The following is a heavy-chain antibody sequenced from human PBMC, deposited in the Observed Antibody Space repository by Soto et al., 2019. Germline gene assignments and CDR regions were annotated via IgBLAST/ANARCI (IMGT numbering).Heavy chain of an antibody. Sequence: ASVKVSCKASGYTFTSYDINWLRQATGQGLEWMGWMNPNSGNTGYAQKFQGRVTMTRNTSISTAYMELSSLRSEDTAVYYCAREVGYCSSTSCRGYYYYYMDVWGKGTTVTVYS. CDR1: GYTFTSYD. D-gene: IGHD2-2*01. CDR3: AREVGYCSSTSCRGYYYYYMDV. CDR2: MNPNSGNT. V-gene: IGHV1-8*01. J-gene: IGHJ6*03.